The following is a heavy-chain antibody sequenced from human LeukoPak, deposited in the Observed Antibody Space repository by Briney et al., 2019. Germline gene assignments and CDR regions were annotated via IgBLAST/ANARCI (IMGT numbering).Heavy chain of an antibody. CDR2: LNPNNGGT. CDR3: ARGPVLGFDY. V-gene: IGHV1-2*02. D-gene: IGHD6-6*01. CDR1: GYTFTGQY. Sequence: ASVKVSCKASGYTFTGQYMHWVRQAPGQGLEWMGWLNPNNGGTKYSQNFQDRVTMTRDTSISTAYMELSGLRSDDTAVYYCARGPVLGFDYWGRGTQVTVSS. J-gene: IGHJ4*02.